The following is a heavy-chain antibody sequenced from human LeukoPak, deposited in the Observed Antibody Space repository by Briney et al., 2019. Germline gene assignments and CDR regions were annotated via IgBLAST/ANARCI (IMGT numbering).Heavy chain of an antibody. D-gene: IGHD4-17*01. V-gene: IGHV3-21*01. CDR2: ISSSSSYI. Sequence: GGSLRLSCAASGFTFSSYSMNWVRQAPGKGLEWVSSISSSSSYIYYADSVKGRFTISRDNAKNSLYLQMNSLRAEDTAVYYCARDGLTTVTIDYWAREPWSPSPQ. CDR1: GFTFSSYS. J-gene: IGHJ4*02. CDR3: ARDGLTTVTIDY.